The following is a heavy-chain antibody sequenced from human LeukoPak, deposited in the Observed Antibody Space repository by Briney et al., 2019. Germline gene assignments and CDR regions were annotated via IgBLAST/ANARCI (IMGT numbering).Heavy chain of an antibody. CDR2: ISASNGNT. D-gene: IGHD5-12*01. J-gene: IGHJ4*02. V-gene: IGHV1-18*01. Sequence: ASVKVSCTTSGYRFNSYGIRWVRQAPGQGLEWVGWISASNGNTKYPQKFQGRLTMTTDSSTSTAYMDLRSLRSDDTAVYYCVRDPGELIVATTFDYWGQGTLVTVSS. CDR3: VRDPGELIVATTFDY. CDR1: GYRFNSYG.